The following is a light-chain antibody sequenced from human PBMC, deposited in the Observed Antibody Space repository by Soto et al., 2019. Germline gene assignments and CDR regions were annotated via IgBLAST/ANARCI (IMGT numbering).Light chain of an antibody. Sequence: EILFTQSPGTLSFSPGERATLPCRASQSVSSSYLAWYQQKPGQAPRLLIYGASSRATGIPDRFSGSGSGTDFTLTISRLEPEDFAVYYCQQYGSSPRTFGQGTKVDIK. CDR2: GAS. V-gene: IGKV3-20*01. J-gene: IGKJ1*01. CDR3: QQYGSSPRT. CDR1: QSVSSSY.